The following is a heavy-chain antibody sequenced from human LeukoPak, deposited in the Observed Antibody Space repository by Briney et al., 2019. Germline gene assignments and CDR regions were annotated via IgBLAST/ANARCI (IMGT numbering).Heavy chain of an antibody. V-gene: IGHV4-59*01. CDR3: AREGLVYSSAYYGGWFDP. D-gene: IGHD3-22*01. Sequence: SETLSLTCTVSGGSISSYYWSWIRQPPGKGLEWIGFIYYSGSTDYSPSLKSRVTISVDTSKNQFSLKLSSVTAADTAVYYCAREGLVYSSAYYGGWFDPWGQGTLVTVSS. CDR2: IYYSGST. CDR1: GGSISSYY. J-gene: IGHJ5*02.